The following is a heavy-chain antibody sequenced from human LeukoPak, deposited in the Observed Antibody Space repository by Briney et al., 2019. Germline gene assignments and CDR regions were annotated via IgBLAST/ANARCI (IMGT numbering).Heavy chain of an antibody. CDR3: ARDPGSSGSYLYYFDY. J-gene: IGHJ4*02. V-gene: IGHV3-33*08. CDR2: IWYDGSNK. Sequence: GGSLRLYCAASGFTFSSYAIHWVRQAPGKGLEWVAAIWYDGSNKYYADSVKGRFTISRDNSKNTLYLQMNSLRAEDTAVYYCARDPGSSGSYLYYFDYWGQGTLVTVSS. D-gene: IGHD1-26*01. CDR1: GFTFSSYA.